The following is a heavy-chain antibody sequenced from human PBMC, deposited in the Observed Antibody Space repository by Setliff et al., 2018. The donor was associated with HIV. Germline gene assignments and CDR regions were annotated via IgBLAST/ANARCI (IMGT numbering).Heavy chain of an antibody. V-gene: IGHV3-7*03. CDR2: IKGDGSAE. CDR1: GFTFSTSW. D-gene: IGHD3-22*01. J-gene: IGHJ4*01. CDR3: ASSRPPDDSSGFLDH. Sequence: GGSLRLSCAASGFTFSTSWMTWVRQAPGQGLEWVANIKGDGSAEYYVDSAKGRFTISRDNAKDSLYLQMNSLRAEDTAIYYCASSRPPDDSSGFLDHWGRGSLVTVSS.